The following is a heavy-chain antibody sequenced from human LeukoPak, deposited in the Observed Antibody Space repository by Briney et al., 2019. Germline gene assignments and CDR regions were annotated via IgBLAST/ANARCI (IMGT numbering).Heavy chain of an antibody. Sequence: GASVEVSCKVSGYTLTELSMHWVRQAPGKGLEWMGGFDPEDGETIYAQKFQGRVTMTEDTSTDTAYMELSSLRSEDTAVCYCATDIVVVNPAGSPSDYWGQGTLVTVSS. J-gene: IGHJ4*02. D-gene: IGHD2-21*01. CDR1: GYTLTELS. V-gene: IGHV1-24*01. CDR3: ATDIVVVNPAGSPSDY. CDR2: FDPEDGET.